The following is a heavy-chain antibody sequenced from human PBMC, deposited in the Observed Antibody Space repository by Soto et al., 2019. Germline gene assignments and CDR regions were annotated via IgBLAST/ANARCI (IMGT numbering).Heavy chain of an antibody. CDR2: ISGGGGTT. CDR3: AQEVTGYYDSSGYFDY. J-gene: IGHJ4*02. Sequence: PGGSLRLSCAASGFSFSSYAMSWVRQAPGKGLAWVSEISGGGGTTSYADSVKGRFTISRDKSKNTLYLQTNSLRAEDTAVYYCAQEVTGYYDSSGYFDYWGQGTLVTVSS. D-gene: IGHD3-22*01. CDR1: GFSFSSYA. V-gene: IGHV3-23*01.